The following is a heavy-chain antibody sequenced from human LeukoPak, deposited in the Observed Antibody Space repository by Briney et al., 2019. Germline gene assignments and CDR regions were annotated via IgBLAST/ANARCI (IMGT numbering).Heavy chain of an antibody. J-gene: IGHJ6*02. CDR1: GGSFSDYF. Sequence: PSETLSLTCAVYGGSFSDYFWGWIRQPPGKGLEWIGEMNHSGRTYYNPSLKMRVTISVDTSKNQFSLNLSSVTAADTAVYYCARDVVVVPAAIHYGMDVWGQGTTVTVSS. CDR3: ARDVVVVPAAIHYGMDV. CDR2: MNHSGRT. D-gene: IGHD2-2*01. V-gene: IGHV4-34*01.